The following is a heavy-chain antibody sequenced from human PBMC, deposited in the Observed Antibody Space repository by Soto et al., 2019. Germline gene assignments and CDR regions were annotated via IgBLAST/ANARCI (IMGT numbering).Heavy chain of an antibody. V-gene: IGHV3-48*02. J-gene: IGHJ4*02. CDR2: ISSSGTNT. CDR1: GFVFSNYS. D-gene: IGHD1-7*01. Sequence: GGSLRLSCAGSGFVFSNYSMNWVRQAPGKGLEWVSYISSSGTNTYYAASVRGRFTISRDNAKNSLYLRMNSLKDEDTAVYYCARGTKGGSPPLWGQGTLVTVSS. CDR3: ARGTKGGSPPL.